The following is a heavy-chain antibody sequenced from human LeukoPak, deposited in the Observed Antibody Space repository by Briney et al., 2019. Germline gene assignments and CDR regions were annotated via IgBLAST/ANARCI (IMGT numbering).Heavy chain of an antibody. CDR2: NNSRGRS. Sequence: SETLSLTCTVSGGSISSSSYYWGWIRQPPGKGLELIGSNNSRGRSNDDPPPTSRVTMSVYMSKNQFSLKLTSVTAADTAVYSCARGGGSGLDFDYWGQGTLVTVSS. J-gene: IGHJ4*02. D-gene: IGHD6-19*01. V-gene: IGHV4-39*07. CDR3: ARGGGSGLDFDY. CDR1: GGSISSSSYY.